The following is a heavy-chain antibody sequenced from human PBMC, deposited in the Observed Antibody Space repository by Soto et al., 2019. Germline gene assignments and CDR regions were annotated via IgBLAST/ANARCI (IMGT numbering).Heavy chain of an antibody. CDR1: GYTFTSYY. Sequence: GASVKVSCKASGYTFTSYYMHWVRQAPGQGLEWMGIINPSGGSTSYAQKFQGRVTMTRDTSTSTVYMELSSLRSEDTAVYYCARERGTLTRITMIVVVITGYGMDVWGQGTTVTV. J-gene: IGHJ6*02. V-gene: IGHV1-46*01. D-gene: IGHD3-22*01. CDR3: ARERGTLTRITMIVVVITGYGMDV. CDR2: INPSGGST.